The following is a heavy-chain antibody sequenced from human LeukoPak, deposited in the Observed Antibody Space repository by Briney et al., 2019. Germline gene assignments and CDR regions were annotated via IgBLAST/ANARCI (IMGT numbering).Heavy chain of an antibody. D-gene: IGHD3-10*01. Sequence: SETLSLTCALYGGSFSGYYWSWIRQPPGKGLEWIGEINHSGSTNYNPSLKSRVTISVDTSKNQFSLKLSSVTAADTAVYYCARGLLLFDIWGQGTMVTVSS. CDR1: GGSFSGYY. CDR2: INHSGST. J-gene: IGHJ3*02. CDR3: ARGLLLFDI. V-gene: IGHV4-34*01.